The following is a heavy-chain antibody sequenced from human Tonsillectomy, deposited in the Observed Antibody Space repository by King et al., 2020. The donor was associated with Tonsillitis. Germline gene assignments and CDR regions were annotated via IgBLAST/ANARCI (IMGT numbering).Heavy chain of an antibody. J-gene: IGHJ6*03. V-gene: IGHV3-23*04. CDR1: GFTFSSFA. Sequence: VQLVESGGGLVQPGGSLRLSCAASGFTFSSFAMTWVRQAPGKGLEWVSSISDSAGGTYYADSVSGRFTISRDNSKNTLYLQVNGLRAEDTAVYYCAKLLRSGYHLYYMDVWGKGTTVTVSS. D-gene: IGHD3-3*01. CDR3: AKLLRSGYHLYYMDV. CDR2: ISDSAGGT.